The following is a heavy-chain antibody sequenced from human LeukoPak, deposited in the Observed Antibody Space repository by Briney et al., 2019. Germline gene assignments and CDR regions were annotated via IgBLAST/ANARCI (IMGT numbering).Heavy chain of an antibody. V-gene: IGHV3-21*01. J-gene: IGHJ4*02. Sequence: PGGSLRLSCAASGFTFSGYTMNWVRQPPGKGLEWVSSISSSSTYIYYADSVKGRFTISRDNAKNSLSLQMNSLRAEDTAVYYCARPRGSSTWVDYWGQGTLVTVSS. CDR1: GFTFSGYT. D-gene: IGHD6-13*01. CDR3: ARPRGSSTWVDY. CDR2: ISSSSTYI.